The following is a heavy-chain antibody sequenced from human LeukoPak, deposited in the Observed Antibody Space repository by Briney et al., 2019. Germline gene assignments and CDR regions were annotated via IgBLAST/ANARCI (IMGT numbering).Heavy chain of an antibody. D-gene: IGHD6-13*01. V-gene: IGHV4-39*01. CDR1: GGSISSSSDY. Sequence: SETLSLTCTVSGGSISSSSDYWGWIRQPPGKGLEWIGSIYYSGSTYYNPSLKSRVTISVDTSKNQFSLKLSSVTAADMAVYYCARQAAAAIFDYWGQGTLVTVSS. CDR2: IYYSGST. CDR3: ARQAAAAIFDY. J-gene: IGHJ4*02.